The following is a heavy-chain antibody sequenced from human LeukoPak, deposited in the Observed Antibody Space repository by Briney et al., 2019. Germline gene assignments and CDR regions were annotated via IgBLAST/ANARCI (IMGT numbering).Heavy chain of an antibody. Sequence: GGSLRLSCAASGFTFSDFSLNWVRQAPWKGLEWISNIRPSGSDMYYAASVKGRFTISRDSATNSLYLHMNNLKVDDSAVYFCVRDFNWAFDSWGQGTLVTVSS. CDR2: IRPSGSDM. D-gene: IGHD7-27*01. V-gene: IGHV3-48*01. CDR3: VRDFNWAFDS. J-gene: IGHJ4*02. CDR1: GFTFSDFS.